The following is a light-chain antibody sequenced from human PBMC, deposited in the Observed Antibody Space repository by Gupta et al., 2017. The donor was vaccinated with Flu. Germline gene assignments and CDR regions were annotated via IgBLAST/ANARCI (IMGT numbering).Light chain of an antibody. CDR3: QQDDSTPYT. CDR1: QSVLYSSNNKNY. CDR2: WAS. Sequence: SLGERATINCKSGQSVLYSSNNKNYLAWYQQKPGQPPKLLIFWASTRESGVPDRFSGSGSGTDFTLTISSLQAEDVAVYYCQQDDSTPYTFGQGTKMEIK. V-gene: IGKV4-1*01. J-gene: IGKJ2*01.